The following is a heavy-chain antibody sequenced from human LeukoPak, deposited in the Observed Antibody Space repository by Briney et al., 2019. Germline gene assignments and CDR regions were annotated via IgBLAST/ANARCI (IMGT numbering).Heavy chain of an antibody. CDR2: IYYSGST. CDR1: GGSISSYY. D-gene: IGHD2-2*01. J-gene: IGHJ4*02. V-gene: IGHV4-59*01. CDR3: AKGAFYCSSTSCYGTRLYYFDY. Sequence: SETLSLTCTVSGGSISSYYWSWIRQPPGKGLEWIGYIYYSGSTNYNPSLKSRVTISVDTSKNQFSPKLSSVTAADTAVYYCAKGAFYCSSTSCYGTRLYYFDYWGQGTLVTDSS.